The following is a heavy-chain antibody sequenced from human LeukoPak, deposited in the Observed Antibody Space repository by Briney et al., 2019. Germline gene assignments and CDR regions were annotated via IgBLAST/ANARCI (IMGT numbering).Heavy chain of an antibody. D-gene: IGHD2-15*01. Sequence: AGGSLRLSCTASGFSVRSSYMSWVRQAPGKGLEWVSIIYDDRSTYYAASVKGRFTISRDDSKNTLLLQMDSLRAEDTAIYYCVRDSAFSSYSYWGQGALVTVSS. CDR2: IYDDRST. CDR3: VRDSAFSSYSY. CDR1: GFSVRSSY. J-gene: IGHJ4*02. V-gene: IGHV3-53*01.